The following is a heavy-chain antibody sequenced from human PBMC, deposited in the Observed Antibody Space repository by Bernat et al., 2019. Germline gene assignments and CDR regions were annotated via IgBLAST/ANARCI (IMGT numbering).Heavy chain of an antibody. CDR3: ERETYYYGSGSSGWFDP. Sequence: QVQLVESGGGVVQPGRSLRLSCAASGFTFSSYAMHWVRQAPGKGLEWVAVISYDGSNKYYADSVKGRFTISRDNSKNTLYLQMNSLRAEDTAVYYCERETYYYGSGSSGWFDPWGQGTLVTVSS. CDR1: GFTFSSYA. V-gene: IGHV3-30*01. D-gene: IGHD3-10*01. J-gene: IGHJ5*02. CDR2: ISYDGSNK.